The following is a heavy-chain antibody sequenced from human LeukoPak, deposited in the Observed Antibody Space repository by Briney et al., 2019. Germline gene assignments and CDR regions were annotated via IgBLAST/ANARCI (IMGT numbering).Heavy chain of an antibody. Sequence: GGSLRLSCTASGFTFSSYSMNWVRQAPGKGLEWVSSITSSSDYIYYADSVKGRFNISRDNAENSLHLQMNSLRADDTAVYYCAREFKSGYGMWAWGQGTLVTVSS. J-gene: IGHJ5*02. CDR2: ITSSSDYI. V-gene: IGHV3-21*01. D-gene: IGHD5-18*01. CDR1: GFTFSSYS. CDR3: AREFKSGYGMWA.